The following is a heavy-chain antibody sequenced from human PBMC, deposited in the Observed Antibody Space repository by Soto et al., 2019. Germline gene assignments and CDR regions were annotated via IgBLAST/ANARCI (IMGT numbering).Heavy chain of an antibody. CDR1: GQSFSGHT. Sequence: QVQLQQWGAGLLKPSETLSLTCAVYGQSFSGHTWSWIRQSPGKGLEWIGEISQSGSTYYNPSLKPRVTISADTSKNQSSLTLHSVTAADTGVFYCARGSGIAVIPGELEDVHYDYWGQGTLVSVSS. CDR3: ARGSGIAVIPGELEDVHYDY. J-gene: IGHJ4*02. D-gene: IGHD2-2*01. CDR2: ISQSGST. V-gene: IGHV4-34*01.